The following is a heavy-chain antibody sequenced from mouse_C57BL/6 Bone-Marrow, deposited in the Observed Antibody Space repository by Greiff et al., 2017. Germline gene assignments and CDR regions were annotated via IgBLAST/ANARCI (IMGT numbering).Heavy chain of an antibody. CDR2: IYPGSGNT. CDR3: ARPGSSPFDY. CDR1: GYTFTDYY. D-gene: IGHD1-1*01. Sequence: QVQLQQSGAELVRPGASVKLSCKASGYTFTDYYINWVKQRPGQGLEWIARIYPGSGNTYYNEKFKGKATLTAEKSSSTAYMQLSSLTSEDSAVYFCARPGSSPFDYWGQGTTLTVSS. J-gene: IGHJ2*01. V-gene: IGHV1-76*01.